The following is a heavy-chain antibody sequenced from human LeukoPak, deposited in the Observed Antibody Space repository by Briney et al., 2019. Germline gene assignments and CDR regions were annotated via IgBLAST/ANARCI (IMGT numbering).Heavy chain of an antibody. CDR3: ARNAVRAWFDP. CDR2: INHSGST. V-gene: IGHV4-34*01. Sequence: ASETLSLTCAVYGGSFSGYYWSWIRQPPGKGLEWIGEINHSGSTNYNPSLKSRVTISVDTSKNQFSLKLSSVTAADTAVYYCARNAVRAWFDPWGQGTLVTVSS. CDR1: GGSFSGYY. D-gene: IGHD1-26*01. J-gene: IGHJ5*02.